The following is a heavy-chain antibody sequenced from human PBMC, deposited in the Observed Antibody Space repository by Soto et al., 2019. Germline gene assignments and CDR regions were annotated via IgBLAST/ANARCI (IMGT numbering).Heavy chain of an antibody. V-gene: IGHV3-30*15. J-gene: IGHJ4*02. CDR3: ARDRLRLGELSLIGYFDY. D-gene: IGHD3-16*02. CDR1: GFTFTSYA. CDR2: ISYDGINE. Sequence: AGSLRLSYEASGFTFTSYAMHWVRQAPGKGLEWVAVISYDGINEYYADSVKGRFTISRDNSKNTLFLQMSSLRVEDTAVYYCARDRLRLGELSLIGYFDYWGQGTLVTVSS.